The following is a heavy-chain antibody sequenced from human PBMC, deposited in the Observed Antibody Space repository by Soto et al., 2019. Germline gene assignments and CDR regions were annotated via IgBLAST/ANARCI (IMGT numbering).Heavy chain of an antibody. CDR2: TYYRSKWYR. Sequence: SQTLSLTCAISGDSVASNSAAWNWSRQSPSRGLEWLGRTYYRSKWYREYAPSVKSRITINPDTSKNQFSLQLNSVSPEDTAVYYCARTVGWLDLWGQGTLVTVS. V-gene: IGHV6-1*01. D-gene: IGHD1-26*01. CDR1: GDSVASNSAA. J-gene: IGHJ5*02. CDR3: ARTVGWLDL.